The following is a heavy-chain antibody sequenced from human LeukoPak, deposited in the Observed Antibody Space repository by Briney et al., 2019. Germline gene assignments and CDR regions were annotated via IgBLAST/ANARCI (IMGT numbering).Heavy chain of an antibody. Sequence: PGGSLRLSCAASGFTFSSYWMSWVRQAPGKGLEWVANIKQDGSEKYYVDSVKGRFTISRDNAKNSLYLQMNSLRAEDTAVYYCARDKIVGATNLDYWGQGTLVTVSS. CDR3: ARDKIVGATNLDY. V-gene: IGHV3-7*01. CDR2: IKQDGSEK. CDR1: GFTFSSYW. D-gene: IGHD1-26*01. J-gene: IGHJ4*02.